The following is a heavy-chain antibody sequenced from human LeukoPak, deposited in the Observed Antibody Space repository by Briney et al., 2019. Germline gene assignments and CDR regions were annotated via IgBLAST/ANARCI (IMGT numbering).Heavy chain of an antibody. CDR3: ASSQLRFGELNY. V-gene: IGHV3-7*01. D-gene: IGHD3-10*01. J-gene: IGHJ4*02. CDR1: GFSFSTYW. CDR2: IKQDGSEK. Sequence: GGSLRLSCAASGFSFSTYWMSWVRQAPGKGLEWVANIKQDGSEKYYVDSVKGRFTISRDNAQNSLYLQMNSLRAEDTAVYYCASSQLRFGELNYWGQGTLVTVSS.